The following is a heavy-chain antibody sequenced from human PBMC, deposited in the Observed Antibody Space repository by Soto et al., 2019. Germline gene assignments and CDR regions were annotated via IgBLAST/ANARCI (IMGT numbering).Heavy chain of an antibody. CDR3: ARSPKGLGNFDY. V-gene: IGHV4-30-4*01. J-gene: IGHJ4*02. D-gene: IGHD3-10*01. Sequence: QVQLQESGPGLVKPSQTLSLTCAVSGASISSGGAYYWSWIRQSPGKGLEWIEYIPYSGSTNYNSSLKNRVTMSADTAKNRFSLKVSSVTAADTAVYYCARSPKGLGNFDYWGQGTLVTVSS. CDR1: GASISSGGAYY. CDR2: IPYSGST.